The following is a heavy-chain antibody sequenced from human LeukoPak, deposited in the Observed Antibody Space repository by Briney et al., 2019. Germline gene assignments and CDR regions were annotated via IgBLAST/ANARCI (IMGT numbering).Heavy chain of an antibody. J-gene: IGHJ4*02. V-gene: IGHV3-23*01. CDR2: ISGRGDNT. CDR3: AKDRACSGGSCHFDH. CDR1: GFTFSSYA. D-gene: IGHD2-15*01. Sequence: PGGSLRLSCAASGFTFSSYAMSWVRQAPGKGLEWVSGISGRGDNTFYADSVKGRFTIPRDNSKNTLYLQMNSLRVEDTAVYYCAKDRACSGGSCHFDHWGQGTLVTVSS.